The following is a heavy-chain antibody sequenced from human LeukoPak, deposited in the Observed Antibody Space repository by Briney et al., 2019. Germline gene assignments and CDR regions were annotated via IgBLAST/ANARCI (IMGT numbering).Heavy chain of an antibody. CDR1: GGSISSYY. CDR2: IYYSGST. D-gene: IGHD6-19*01. Sequence: SETLSLTCTVSGGSISSYYWSWLRQPPGKGLEWIGYIYYSGSTNYNPSLTSRVTISVDTSKNQFSLKLSSVTAADTAVYYCARSTPWFSKSSGWYDYWGQGTLVTVSS. V-gene: IGHV4-59*01. CDR3: ARSTPWFSKSSGWYDY. J-gene: IGHJ4*02.